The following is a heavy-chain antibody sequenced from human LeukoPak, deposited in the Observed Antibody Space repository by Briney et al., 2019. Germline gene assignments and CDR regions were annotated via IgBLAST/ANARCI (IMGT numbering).Heavy chain of an antibody. CDR1: GFTFGDYA. CDR3: TRVEGGYYYGSGSYYNF. V-gene: IGHV3-49*04. Sequence: PGRSLRLSCTASGFTFGDYAMSWVRQAPGKGLEWVGFIRSKAYGGTTEYAAPVKGRFTISRDDSKSIAYLQMNSLKTEDTAVYYCTRVEGGYYYGSGSYYNFWGQGTLVTVSS. CDR2: IRSKAYGGTT. J-gene: IGHJ4*02. D-gene: IGHD3-10*01.